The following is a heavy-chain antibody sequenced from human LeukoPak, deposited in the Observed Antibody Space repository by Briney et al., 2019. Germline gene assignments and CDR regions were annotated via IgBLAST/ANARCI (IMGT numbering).Heavy chain of an antibody. D-gene: IGHD2-15*01. V-gene: IGHV3-23*01. CDR2: IIGSSGDT. CDR1: GFTFSNFA. J-gene: IGHJ4*02. CDR3: ASLGPSANRYCSGGSCGGYY. Sequence: GGSLRLSCVASGFTFSNFAMSWVRQAPGKGLEWVSLIIGSSGDTFYADSVKGRFTISRDNSKNTLYLQMNSLRAEDTAVYYCASLGPSANRYCSGGSCGGYYWGQGTLVTVSS.